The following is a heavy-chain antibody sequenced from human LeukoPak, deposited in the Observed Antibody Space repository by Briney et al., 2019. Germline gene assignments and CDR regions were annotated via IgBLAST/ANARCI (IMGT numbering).Heavy chain of an antibody. CDR3: ATFTAPRNAFDL. D-gene: IGHD3-16*01. Sequence: ASVKVSCKASGHSFNAYYIHWVRQAPGQGLQWMGRIDPNSGDTKYTQKFQGRVSMTRDTSISTAYMELSRLTSDDTAVYYCATFTAPRNAFDLWGQGTMVTVSS. CDR1: GHSFNAYY. V-gene: IGHV1-2*06. J-gene: IGHJ3*01. CDR2: IDPNSGDT.